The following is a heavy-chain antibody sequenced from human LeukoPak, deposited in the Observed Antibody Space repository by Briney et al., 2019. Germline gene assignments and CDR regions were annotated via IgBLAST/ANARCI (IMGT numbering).Heavy chain of an antibody. J-gene: IGHJ4*02. CDR1: GFTFDDYA. CDR3: ARGLLRFGDY. V-gene: IGHV3-9*01. Sequence: GRSLRLSCAASGFTFDDYAMHWVRQAPGKGLEWVSGISWNSGSIGYADSVKGRFTIPRDNAKNSLYLQMNSLRAEDTAVYYCARGLLRFGDYWGQGTLVTVSS. CDR2: ISWNSGSI. D-gene: IGHD3-3*01.